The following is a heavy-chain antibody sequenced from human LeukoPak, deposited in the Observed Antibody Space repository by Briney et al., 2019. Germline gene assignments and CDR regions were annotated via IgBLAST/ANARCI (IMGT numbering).Heavy chain of an antibody. CDR3: ERDSNSNSWGIRYYSDH. CDR2: IKQDGSEK. D-gene: IGHD2-2*01. CDR1: GFTFSSYW. V-gene: IGHV3-7*01. J-gene: IGHJ4*02. Sequence: GGSLRLSCAASGFTFSSYWMSWVRQAPGKGLEWVANIKQDGSEKYYVDSVKGRFTISRDKARNSLYLKMNRLRAEDKAVYYCERDSNSNSWGIRYYSDHWGQGTLVTVSS.